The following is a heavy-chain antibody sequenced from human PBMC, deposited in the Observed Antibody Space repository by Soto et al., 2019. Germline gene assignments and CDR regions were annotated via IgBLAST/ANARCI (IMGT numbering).Heavy chain of an antibody. D-gene: IGHD3-10*01. J-gene: IGHJ4*02. CDR2: IYHSGST. CDR1: GYSISSGYY. CDR3: ARDHNYYGSGSYIYYLDY. V-gene: IGHV4-38-2*02. Sequence: SETLSLTCAVSGYSISSGYYWGWIRQPPGKGLEWIGSIYHSGSTYYNPSLKSRVTISVDTSKDQFSLKLSSVTAADTAVYYCARDHNYYGSGSYIYYLDYWGQGTLVTVSS.